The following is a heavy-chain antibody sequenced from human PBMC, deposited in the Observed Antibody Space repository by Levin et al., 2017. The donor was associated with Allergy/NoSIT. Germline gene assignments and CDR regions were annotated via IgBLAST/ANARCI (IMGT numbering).Heavy chain of an antibody. J-gene: IGHJ4*02. CDR2: INPNSGGT. CDR1: GYTFTGYY. Sequence: ASVKVSCKASGYTFTGYYMHWVRQAPGQGLEWMGWINPNSGGTNYAQKFQGRVTMTRDTSISTAYMELSRLRSDDTAVYYCASEKEYYGSGSYLGENYFDYWGQGTLVTVSS. CDR3: ASEKEYYGSGSYLGENYFDY. V-gene: IGHV1-2*02. D-gene: IGHD3-10*01.